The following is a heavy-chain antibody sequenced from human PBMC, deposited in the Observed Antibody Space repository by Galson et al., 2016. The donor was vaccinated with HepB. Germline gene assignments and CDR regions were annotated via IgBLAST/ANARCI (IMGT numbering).Heavy chain of an antibody. CDR1: GFTFSDHY. CDR2: TRNNFRSHTT. CDR3: ASATSRSGFHTDDS. J-gene: IGHJ5*01. V-gene: IGHV3-72*01. Sequence: SLRLSCAASGFTFSDHYMDWVRQAPGKGLEWVCRTRNNFRSHTTEYAASVKGRFIVSRDDSKNSLYPQINNLKTEDTAVYYCASATSRSGFHTDDSWGQGTLVTVSS. D-gene: IGHD3-3*01.